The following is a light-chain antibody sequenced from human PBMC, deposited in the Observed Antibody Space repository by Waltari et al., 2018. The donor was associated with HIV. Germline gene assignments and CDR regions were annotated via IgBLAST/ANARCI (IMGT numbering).Light chain of an antibody. V-gene: IGKV1-33*01. CDR1: QDITNS. Sequence: DIQMPQSPSSVSASVGDRVPITCQATQDITNSLNWYQQKPGKAPKLLIYHASSLETGVPSRFSGGGSGTDFTFTISDLQPEDTATYFCLQHDDFPYTFGQGTKLQIK. J-gene: IGKJ2*01. CDR2: HAS. CDR3: LQHDDFPYT.